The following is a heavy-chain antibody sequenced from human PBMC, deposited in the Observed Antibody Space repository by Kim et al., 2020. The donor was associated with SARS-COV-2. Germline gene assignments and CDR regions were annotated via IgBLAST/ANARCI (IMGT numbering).Heavy chain of an antibody. CDR2: TRDKANSYTT. CDR1: GFTFSDHY. V-gene: IGHV3-72*01. Sequence: GGSLRLSCAASGFTFSDHYMDWVRQAPGKGLEWVGRTRDKANSYTTEYAASVKGRFTISRDDSKNSLYLQMNSLKTEDTAVYYCARKTQGHQALDPWGQGTLVTVSS. CDR3: ARKTQGHQALDP. J-gene: IGHJ5*02. D-gene: IGHD2-2*01.